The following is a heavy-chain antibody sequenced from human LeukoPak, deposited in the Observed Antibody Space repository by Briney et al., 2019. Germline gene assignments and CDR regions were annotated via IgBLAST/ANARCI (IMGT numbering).Heavy chain of an antibody. CDR3: AREDQLLYANWFDP. V-gene: IGHV1-18*01. D-gene: IGHD2-2*02. J-gene: IGHJ5*02. Sequence: ASVKVSCKASGYTFTGYGISWVRQAPGQGLEWMGWISAYNGNTKYAQKLQGRVTMTTDTSTSTAYMELRSLRSDDTAVYYCAREDQLLYANWFDPWGQGTLVTVSS. CDR2: ISAYNGNT. CDR1: GYTFTGYG.